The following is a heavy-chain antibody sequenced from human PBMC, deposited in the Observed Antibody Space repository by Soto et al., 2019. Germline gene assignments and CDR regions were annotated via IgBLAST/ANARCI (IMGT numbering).Heavy chain of an antibody. V-gene: IGHV3-30*18. CDR3: GKGWRQWRVTSDFNY. CDR2: VSHDGRNT. CDR1: GFTFSDYA. D-gene: IGHD6-19*01. J-gene: IGHJ4*02. Sequence: ESGGGVVQPGRSLRLSCAASGFTFSDYAMHWVRQAPGKGLEWVAVVSHDGRNTHYADSVKGRFTISRDSSKNTVSLEMTSLRAAATAVYYWGKGWRQWRVTSDFNYRGPGALVTVSS.